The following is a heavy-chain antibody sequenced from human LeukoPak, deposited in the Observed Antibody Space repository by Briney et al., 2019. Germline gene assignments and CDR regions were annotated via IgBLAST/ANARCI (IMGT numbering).Heavy chain of an antibody. J-gene: IGHJ3*02. V-gene: IGHV2-5*02. D-gene: IGHD1-1*01. CDR3: GHRIKEGNIWNGGAFDI. CDR1: GFSLSTFEVA. Sequence: SGPTLVKPTQTLTLTCTFSGFSLSTFEVAVGWIRQPPGTALEWLALIYWDDEKRYSPSLESRLTISKDTSKNQVVLTMTNMDHEDTATYYCGHRIKEGNIWNGGAFDIWGQGTMVTVCS. CDR2: IYWDDEK.